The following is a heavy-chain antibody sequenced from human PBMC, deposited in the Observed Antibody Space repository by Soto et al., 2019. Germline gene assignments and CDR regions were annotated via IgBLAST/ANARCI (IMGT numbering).Heavy chain of an antibody. CDR1: GFTFSSYA. CDR2: ISYDGSNK. J-gene: IGHJ4*02. CDR3: ARADDYGDYEYYFDY. Sequence: GGSLRLSCAASGFTFSSYAMHWVRQAPGKGLEWVAVISYDGSNKYYADSVKGRFTISRDNSKNTLYLQMNSLRAEDTAVYYCARADDYGDYEYYFDYWGQGTLVTVSS. D-gene: IGHD4-17*01. V-gene: IGHV3-30-3*01.